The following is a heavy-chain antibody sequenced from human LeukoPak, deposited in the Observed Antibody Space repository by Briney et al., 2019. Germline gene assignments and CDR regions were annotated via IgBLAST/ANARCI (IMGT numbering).Heavy chain of an antibody. Sequence: PGGSLRLSCAASGFTSSRFGMNWVRQAPGKGLEWISYISSSSSAIYYADSVKGRFTISRDNAKNTLYLQMNSLRHEDTAVYYCARAHRTEVAGELDYWGQGTLVTISS. CDR2: ISSSSSAI. V-gene: IGHV3-48*02. D-gene: IGHD6-19*01. CDR1: GFTSSRFG. CDR3: ARAHRTEVAGELDY. J-gene: IGHJ4*02.